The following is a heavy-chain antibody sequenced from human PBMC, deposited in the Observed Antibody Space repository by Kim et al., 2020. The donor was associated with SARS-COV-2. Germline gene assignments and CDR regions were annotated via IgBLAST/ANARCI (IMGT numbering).Heavy chain of an antibody. V-gene: IGHV3-30*18. D-gene: IGHD5-18*01. Sequence: GGSLRLSCAASGFTFSVFGMHWVRQAPGKGLEWVAVISYDGSKEYYVDSVKGRFSISRDNSERTLYLQMNSLRTEDTAVYYCAKDSGGYSYGPVGHWGQGTLVTVSS. J-gene: IGHJ4*02. CDR3: AKDSGGYSYGPVGH. CDR1: GFTFSVFG. CDR2: ISYDGSKE.